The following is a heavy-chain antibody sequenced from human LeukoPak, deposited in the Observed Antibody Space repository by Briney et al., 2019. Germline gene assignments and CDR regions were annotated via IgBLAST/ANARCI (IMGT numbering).Heavy chain of an antibody. V-gene: IGHV3-30*04. CDR2: ISFDGSNK. CDR3: ARVRGSGKGEFDY. Sequence: GGSLRLSCAASGFTFSSYAMHWVRQAPGKGLEWVAVISFDGSNKYYADSVKGRFTISRDNSKNTLYLQMNSLRAEDTAVYYCARVRGSGKGEFDYWGQGTLVTVSS. J-gene: IGHJ4*02. CDR1: GFTFSSYA. D-gene: IGHD3-10*01.